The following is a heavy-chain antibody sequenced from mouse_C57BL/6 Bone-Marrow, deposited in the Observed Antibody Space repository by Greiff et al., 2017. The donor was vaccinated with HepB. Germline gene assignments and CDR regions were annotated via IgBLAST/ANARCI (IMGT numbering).Heavy chain of an antibody. D-gene: IGHD2-5*01. CDR2: IWRGGST. J-gene: IGHJ1*03. V-gene: IGHV2-5*01. CDR3: AKNFRGSNYPYWYFDV. Sequence: VQLVESGPGLVQPSQSLSITCTVSGFSLTSYGVHWVRQSPGKGLEWLGVIWRGGSTDYNAAFMSRLSITKDNSKSQVFFKMNSLQADDTAIYYCAKNFRGSNYPYWYFDVWGTGTTVTVSS. CDR1: GFSLTSYG.